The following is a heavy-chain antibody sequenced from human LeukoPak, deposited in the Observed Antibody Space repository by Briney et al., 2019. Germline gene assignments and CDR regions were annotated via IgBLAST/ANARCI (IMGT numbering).Heavy chain of an antibody. V-gene: IGHV3-21*01. Sequence: PGGSLRLSCAASGFTFSSYSMNWVRQAPGKGLEWVSSISRSTSYIYYADSVKGRFTISRDNANNSLYLQMNSLRAEDTAVYYCARDLTYSSSLGGMDVWGKGTTVTVSS. CDR3: ARDLTYSSSLGGMDV. CDR1: GFTFSSYS. J-gene: IGHJ6*04. CDR2: ISRSTSYI. D-gene: IGHD6-6*01.